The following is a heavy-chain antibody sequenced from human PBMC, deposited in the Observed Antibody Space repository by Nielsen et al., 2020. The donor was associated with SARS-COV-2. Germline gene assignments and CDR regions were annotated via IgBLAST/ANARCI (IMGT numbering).Heavy chain of an antibody. CDR2: INHSGST. CDR3: ARNPLWGSGSYYKRKNAFDI. D-gene: IGHD3-10*01. Sequence: SETLSLTCAVYGGSFSGYYWSWIRQPPGKGLEWIGEINHSGSTNYNPSLKSRVTISVDTSKNQFSLKLSSVTAADTAVYYCARNPLWGSGSYYKRKNAFDIWGQGTMVTVSS. J-gene: IGHJ3*02. V-gene: IGHV4-34*01. CDR1: GGSFSGYY.